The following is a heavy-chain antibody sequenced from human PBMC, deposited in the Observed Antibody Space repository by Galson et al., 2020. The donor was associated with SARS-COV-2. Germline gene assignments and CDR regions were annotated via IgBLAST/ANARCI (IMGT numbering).Heavy chain of an antibody. CDR3: ARGHAHYDNSGYLTGWFDP. V-gene: IGHV1-69*16. CDR2: ITPFLGTP. J-gene: IGHJ5*02. CDR1: AGTFSNYS. D-gene: IGHD3-22*01. Sequence: SVKVSCKASAGTFSNYSISWVRQAPGQGLEWMGGITPFLGTPNYAQKFQDRVTITTYESTSTAYMQLNSLRSDDTAVYYCARGHAHYDNSGYLTGWFDPWGQGTLVTVSS.